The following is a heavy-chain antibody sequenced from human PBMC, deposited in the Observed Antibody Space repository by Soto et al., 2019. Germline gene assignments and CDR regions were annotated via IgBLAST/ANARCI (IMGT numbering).Heavy chain of an antibody. J-gene: IGHJ6*02. CDR3: ARDTGAYGMDV. V-gene: IGHV3-33*01. CDR2: IWYDGSNK. CDR1: GFTFSSYG. D-gene: IGHD4-17*01. Sequence: QVQLVESGGGVVQPGRSLRLSCAASGFTFSSYGMHWVRPAPGKGLEWVAVIWYDGSNKYYADSVKGRFTISRDNSKNTLYLQMNSLRAEDTAVYYCARDTGAYGMDVWGQGTTVTVSS.